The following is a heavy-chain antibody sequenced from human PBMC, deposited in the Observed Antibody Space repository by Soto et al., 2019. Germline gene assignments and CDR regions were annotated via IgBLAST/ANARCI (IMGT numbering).Heavy chain of an antibody. Sequence: GGSLRLSCAASGFTFSSYDMHWVRQATGKGLEWVSAIGTAGDTYYPGSVKGRFTISRENAKNSLYLQMNSLRAEDTAVYYCSTGAIYSAYHCGFYGMDVWGQGTTVTVSS. CDR2: IGTAGDT. CDR3: STGAIYSAYHCGFYGMDV. J-gene: IGHJ6*02. V-gene: IGHV3-13*01. CDR1: GFTFSSYD. D-gene: IGHD5-12*01.